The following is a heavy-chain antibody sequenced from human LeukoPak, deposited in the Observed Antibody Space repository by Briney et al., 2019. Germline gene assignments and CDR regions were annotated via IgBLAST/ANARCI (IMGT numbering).Heavy chain of an antibody. CDR3: AKDVGFGITMFRGMDV. Sequence: GGSLRLSCVVSGFIFDDYAMHWVRQVPGKGPEWVSGISSNSESIGYADSVKGRFTISRDNAKNSLFLQMSSLRPEDTDLYYCAKDVGFGITMFRGMDVWGKGTTVTIFS. J-gene: IGHJ6*04. CDR1: GFIFDDYA. V-gene: IGHV3-9*01. CDR2: ISSNSESI. D-gene: IGHD3-10*01.